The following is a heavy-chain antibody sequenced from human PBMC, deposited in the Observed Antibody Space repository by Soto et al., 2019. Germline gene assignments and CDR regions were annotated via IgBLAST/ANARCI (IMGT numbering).Heavy chain of an antibody. J-gene: IGHJ5*02. CDR1: GFTFSSYA. V-gene: IGHV3-23*01. CDR2: ISGSGGST. D-gene: IGHD4-17*01. Sequence: GSLRLSCAASGFTFSSYAMSWVRQAPGKGLEWVSAISGSGGSTYYADSVKGRFTISRDNSKNTLYLQMNSLRAEDTAVYYCAKDLTTVTYGASYGSWFDPWGQGTLVTVSS. CDR3: AKDLTTVTYGASYGSWFDP.